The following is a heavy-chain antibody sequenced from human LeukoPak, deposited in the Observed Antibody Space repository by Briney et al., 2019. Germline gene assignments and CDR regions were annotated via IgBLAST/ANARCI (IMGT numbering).Heavy chain of an antibody. CDR1: GFTLSISA. J-gene: IGHJ4*02. D-gene: IGHD3/OR15-3a*01. CDR2: ISHYVERQ. V-gene: IGHV3-30*04. CDR3: ARDRGKGTYLDS. Sequence: GGSLRLSCAASGFTLSISAMHWVRQAPGKGLEWVAFISHYVERQYYTDSVKGRFTISRDISKSTLYLQLNSVRAEDTAVYYCARDRGKGTYLDSWGQGTLVTVSS.